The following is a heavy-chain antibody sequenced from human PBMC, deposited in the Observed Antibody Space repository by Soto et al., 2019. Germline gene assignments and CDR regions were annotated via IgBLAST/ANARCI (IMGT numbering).Heavy chain of an antibody. CDR1: GGSISSYY. J-gene: IGHJ4*02. CDR2: IYYSGST. Sequence: SETLSLTCTVSGGSISSYYWSWIRQPPGKGLKWIGYIYYSGSTNYNPSLKSRVTISVDTSKNQFSLKLSSVTAADTAVYYCARAPYSGYDSYYFDYWGQGTLVTVSS. D-gene: IGHD5-12*01. CDR3: ARAPYSGYDSYYFDY. V-gene: IGHV4-59*01.